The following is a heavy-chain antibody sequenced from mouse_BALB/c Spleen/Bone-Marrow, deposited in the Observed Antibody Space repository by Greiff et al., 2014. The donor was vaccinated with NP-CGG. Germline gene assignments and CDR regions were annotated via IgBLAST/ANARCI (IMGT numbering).Heavy chain of an antibody. J-gene: IGHJ4*01. Sequence: SGPELVEPGASMKISCKASGYSFTDYTVNWVKQSHGKNLEWIGLINPYNGGTDYSQKFKGKATLTVDKSSSTAYMELLSLTSEDSAVYYCARGATMITTGDAMDYWGQGTSVTVSS. CDR3: ARGATMITTGDAMDY. D-gene: IGHD2-4*01. CDR2: INPYNGGT. V-gene: IGHV1-18*01. CDR1: GYSFTDYT.